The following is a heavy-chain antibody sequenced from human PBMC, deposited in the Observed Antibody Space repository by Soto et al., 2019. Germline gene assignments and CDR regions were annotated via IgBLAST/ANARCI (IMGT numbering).Heavy chain of an antibody. CDR2: INHSGST. V-gene: IGHV4-34*01. Sequence: LSLTCAVYGGSFSGYYWSWIRQPPGKGLEWIGEINHSGSTNYNPSLKSRVTISVDTSKNQFSLKLSSVTAADTAVYYCARESDRGGWYSVFGYYYYYMDVWGKGTTVTVSS. CDR3: ARESDRGGWYSVFGYYYYYMDV. D-gene: IGHD6-19*01. CDR1: GGSFSGYY. J-gene: IGHJ6*03.